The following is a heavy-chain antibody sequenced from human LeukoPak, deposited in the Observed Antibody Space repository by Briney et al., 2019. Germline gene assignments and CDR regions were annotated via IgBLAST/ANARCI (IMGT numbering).Heavy chain of an antibody. J-gene: IGHJ4*02. Sequence: GGSLRLSCTAAGFTFGESGMSWVRQAPGKGLEWVGFIRSKVYGGTTEYAASVKGRFTISRDNSKNTLYLQMNSLRAEDTAVYYCAKDRITMVRGVITPNDYWGQGTLVTVSS. CDR3: AKDRITMVRGVITPNDY. CDR2: IRSKVYGGTT. V-gene: IGHV3-49*04. D-gene: IGHD3-10*01. CDR1: GFTFGESG.